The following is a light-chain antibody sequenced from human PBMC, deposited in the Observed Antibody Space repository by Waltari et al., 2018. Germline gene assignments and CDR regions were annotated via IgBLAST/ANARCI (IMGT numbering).Light chain of an antibody. CDR1: NIETKS. V-gene: IGLV3-21*04. J-gene: IGLJ3*02. Sequence: YVVTQPPSVSVAPGKTATLTCGGQNIETKSVNWYQQKSGQAPVFVMFYDTDRPPGSPARFSGSNSGNTATLTISWVEAGDEADYHCQVWDDTTNSGVFGGGTRLTVL. CDR2: YDT. CDR3: QVWDDTTNSGV.